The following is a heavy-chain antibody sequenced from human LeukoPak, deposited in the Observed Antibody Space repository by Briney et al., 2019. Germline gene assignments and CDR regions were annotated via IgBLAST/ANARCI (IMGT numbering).Heavy chain of an antibody. CDR3: AKDVRVGGGGMDV. D-gene: IGHD1-26*01. CDR2: ISGSGVNT. CDR1: GFTFSNYA. V-gene: IGHV3-23*01. J-gene: IGHJ6*02. Sequence: GGSLRLSCAASGFTFSNYAMNWVRQAPGKGLEWVSFISGSGVNTYYADSVKGRFTISRDNSKNTVSLQMNSLRGEDTAVYYCAKDVRVGGGGMDVWGQGTPVTVSS.